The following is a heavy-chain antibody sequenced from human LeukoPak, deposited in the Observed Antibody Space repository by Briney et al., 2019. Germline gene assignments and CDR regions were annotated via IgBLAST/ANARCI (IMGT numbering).Heavy chain of an antibody. CDR3: ATLNWESPDY. CDR1: GFTFSNFW. CDR2: INQDGSEK. J-gene: IGHJ4*01. D-gene: IGHD7-27*01. Sequence: GGSLRLSCAGYGFTFSNFWMNSVRQAPGKGLEWVANINQDGSEKYYADSVKGRFTLSRDNAENSVYLQMNNLRPEETAVYYCATLNWESPDYWGQGTQVTVSS. V-gene: IGHV3-7*01.